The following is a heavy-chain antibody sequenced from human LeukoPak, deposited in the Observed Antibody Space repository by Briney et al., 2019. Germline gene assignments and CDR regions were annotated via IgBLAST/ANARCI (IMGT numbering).Heavy chain of an antibody. CDR2: ISYDGSNK. J-gene: IGHJ4*02. CDR1: GFTFSSYG. V-gene: IGHV3-30*18. D-gene: IGHD3-22*01. Sequence: GGSLRLSCAASGFTFSSYGMHWVRQAPGKGLEWVAVISYDGSNKYFADSAKGRFTISRDNSKNTVYLQMNSLRAEDTAVYYCAKDKYDSSGPIDYWGQGTLVTVSS. CDR3: AKDKYDSSGPIDY.